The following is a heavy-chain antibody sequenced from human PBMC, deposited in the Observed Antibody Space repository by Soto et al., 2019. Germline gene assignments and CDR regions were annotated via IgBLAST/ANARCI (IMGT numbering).Heavy chain of an antibody. Sequence: GGSLRLSCAASEFTFSSYSMNWVRQDPGKGLEWVSYISSSSSTIYYADSVKGRFTISRDNAKNSLYLQMNSLRAEDTAVYYCARGQGGYQLLWKGRAIDYMDVWGKGTTVTVSS. J-gene: IGHJ6*03. CDR2: ISSSSSTI. D-gene: IGHD2-2*01. CDR1: EFTFSSYS. V-gene: IGHV3-48*01. CDR3: ARGQGGYQLLWKGRAIDYMDV.